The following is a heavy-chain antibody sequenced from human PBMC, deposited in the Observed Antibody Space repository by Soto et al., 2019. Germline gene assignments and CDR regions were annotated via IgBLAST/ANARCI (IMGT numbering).Heavy chain of an antibody. CDR2: IWYDGSNK. D-gene: IGHD3-22*01. CDR3: GRDWLDIDY. Sequence: QVQLVESGGGVVQPGRSLRLSCAASGFTFSDYGMHWVRQAPGKGLEWVAVIWYDGSNKYYADSVKGRFTISRDNSKNTLHLQMNSLRAEDTAVYYCGRDWLDIDYWGQGTQVTVSS. CDR1: GFTFSDYG. V-gene: IGHV3-33*01. J-gene: IGHJ4*02.